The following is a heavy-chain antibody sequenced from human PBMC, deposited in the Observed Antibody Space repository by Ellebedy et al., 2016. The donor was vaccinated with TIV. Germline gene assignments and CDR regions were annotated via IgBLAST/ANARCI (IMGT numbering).Heavy chain of an antibody. J-gene: IGHJ4*02. CDR3: TRDHGRGGPYGGDLDY. CDR1: GFTFSSYA. V-gene: IGHV3-33*07. Sequence: GESLKISCVASGFTFSSYAMCWVRQAPGKGLEWVAVIWYDGSNKYYVDSVKGRFTISRDNSKNTVDLQMNSLRAEDTAVYYCTRDHGRGGPYGGDLDYWGQGTLVTVSS. D-gene: IGHD3-10*01. CDR2: IWYDGSNK.